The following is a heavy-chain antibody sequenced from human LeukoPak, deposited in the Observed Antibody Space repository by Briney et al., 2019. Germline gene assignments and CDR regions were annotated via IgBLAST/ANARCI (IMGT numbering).Heavy chain of an antibody. CDR1: GYSFSSYA. Sequence: GGSLRLSCAASGYSFSSYAMSWVRQAPGKGLEWVANINEDASEKDYVGSVEGRFTISRDNAKNSVYLQMSSLRAKDMAVYYCARDLPDYWGQGTLVTVSS. CDR3: ARDLPDY. J-gene: IGHJ4*02. CDR2: INEDASEK. V-gene: IGHV3-7*03.